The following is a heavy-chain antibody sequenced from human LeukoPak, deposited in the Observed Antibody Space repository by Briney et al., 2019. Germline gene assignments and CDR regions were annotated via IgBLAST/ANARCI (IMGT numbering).Heavy chain of an antibody. CDR1: GLTFSSYS. CDR3: AKGSGGIVVVPAAILYFDY. V-gene: IGHV3-21*01. J-gene: IGHJ4*02. D-gene: IGHD2-2*02. CDR2: ISSSSSYI. Sequence: GGSLRLSCAASGLTFSSYSMNWVRQAPGKGLEWVSSISSSSSYIYYADSVKGRFTISRDNAKNSLYLQMNSLRAEDTAVYYRAKGSGGIVVVPAAILYFDYWGQGTLVTVSS.